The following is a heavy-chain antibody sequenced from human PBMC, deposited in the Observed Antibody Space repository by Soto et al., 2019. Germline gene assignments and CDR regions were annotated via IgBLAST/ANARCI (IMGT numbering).Heavy chain of an antibody. D-gene: IGHD5-12*01. CDR2: ASYDGSYK. CDR1: GFTFSSFG. J-gene: IGHJ4*02. Sequence: QVQLVESGGGVVQPGRSLRLSCAASGFTFSSFGMHWVRQAPGKGLEWVAVASYDGSYKYYADSVKGRFTISRDNSKNTLYLPMNSLRAEDTAVYYCAKERSVVATTPDFVYWGQGTLVTVSS. V-gene: IGHV3-30*18. CDR3: AKERSVVATTPDFVY.